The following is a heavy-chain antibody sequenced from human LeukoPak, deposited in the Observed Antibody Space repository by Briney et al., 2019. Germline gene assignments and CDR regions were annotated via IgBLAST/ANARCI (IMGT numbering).Heavy chain of an antibody. CDR1: GFILSNYW. Sequence: PGGSLRLSCAASGFILSNYWMKWVRQAPGKRLEWVANIKHDEGEKYYVDSVKGRFTISRDNAKNSLYLQMNNLRLDDTAVYYCARDDSGPDYWGQGTLVTVSS. J-gene: IGHJ4*02. CDR2: IKHDEGEK. V-gene: IGHV3-7*01. CDR3: ARDDSGPDY. D-gene: IGHD6-19*01.